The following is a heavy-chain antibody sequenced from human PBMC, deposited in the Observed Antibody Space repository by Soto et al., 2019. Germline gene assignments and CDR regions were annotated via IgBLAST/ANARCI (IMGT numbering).Heavy chain of an antibody. Sequence: GGSLRLSCAASGFTFSSYSMNWVRQAPGKVLECVSYISSSSSTIYYADSVKGRFTISRDNAENSLYLQMNSLRAEDTAVYYCARDLRTTGSWGQGTLVTVSS. J-gene: IGHJ4*02. CDR3: ARDLRTTGS. CDR1: GFTFSSYS. CDR2: ISSSSSTI. D-gene: IGHD6-19*01. V-gene: IGHV3-48*01.